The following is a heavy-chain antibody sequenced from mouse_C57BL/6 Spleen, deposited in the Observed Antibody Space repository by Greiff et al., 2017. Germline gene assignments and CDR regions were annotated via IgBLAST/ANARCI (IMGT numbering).Heavy chain of an antibody. D-gene: IGHD1-1*01. CDR1: GYTFTSYW. V-gene: IGHV1-52*01. J-gene: IGHJ1*03. CDR2: IDPSDSET. CDR3: AISTTVVGYFDV. Sequence: QVHLQQPGAELVRPGSSVQLSCQASGYTFTSYWMHWVKQRPIQGLEWIGNIDPSDSETHYNQKFKDKATWTVDKSSSTAYMQRSSLTSEDSAVYYSAISTTVVGYFDVGGTGTTVTVSS.